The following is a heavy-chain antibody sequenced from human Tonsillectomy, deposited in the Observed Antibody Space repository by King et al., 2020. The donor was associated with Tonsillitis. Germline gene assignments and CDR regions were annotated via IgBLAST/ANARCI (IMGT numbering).Heavy chain of an antibody. Sequence: VQLVESGGGVVQPGRSLRLSCAASGFSFSSYVMDWVRQAPGKGLEWVAGISYDGSNKYYADSVKGRFTISRDNSKNTLCLQMNSLRAEDTAIYYCAKEERVWKTTYFDYWGQGTMVTVSS. CDR1: GFSFSSYV. V-gene: IGHV3-30*18. CDR3: AKEERVWKTTYFDY. CDR2: ISYDGSNK. D-gene: IGHD1-1*01. J-gene: IGHJ4*02.